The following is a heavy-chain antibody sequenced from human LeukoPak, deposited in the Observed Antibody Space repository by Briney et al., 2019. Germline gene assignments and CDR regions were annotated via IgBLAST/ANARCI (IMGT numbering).Heavy chain of an antibody. D-gene: IGHD5-18*01. J-gene: IGHJ4*02. CDR1: GFTFSSYW. CDR3: ARGRLNSYGYFDY. CDR2: IKQDGSEK. V-gene: IGHV3-7*01. Sequence: QPGGSLRLSCAASGFTFSSYWMSWVRQAPGKGLEWVANIKQDGSEKYYVDSVKGRFTISRDNAKNSLYLQMNSLRAEDTAVYYCARGRLNSYGYFDYWGQGTLVTVSS.